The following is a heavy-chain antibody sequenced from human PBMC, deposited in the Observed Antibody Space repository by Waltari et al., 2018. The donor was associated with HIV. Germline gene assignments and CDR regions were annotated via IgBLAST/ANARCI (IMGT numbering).Heavy chain of an antibody. Sequence: DVKVVESGGALVKPGGSLRLSCETSGFSLSDHSINWVRQAPGKGVEWIAYINNRRGDTFYADSGKGRFTISRDSAKDSIYLQMNRLRGEDTAVYYCARDPSYFDFWSGYSDVWGQGTTVTVSS. J-gene: IGHJ6*02. CDR3: ARDPSYFDFWSGYSDV. CDR1: GFSLSDHS. D-gene: IGHD3-3*01. CDR2: INNRRGDT. V-gene: IGHV3-21*05.